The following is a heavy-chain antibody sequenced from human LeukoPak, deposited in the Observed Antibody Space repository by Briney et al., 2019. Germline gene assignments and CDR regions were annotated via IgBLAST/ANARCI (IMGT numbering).Heavy chain of an antibody. Sequence: GGTLRLSCAASGFTFRSYGMHWVRQAPGKGLEWVAVIWYDGSNKYYADSVKCRFTISRDNSENTLYLQMNSLRAEDTALYYCASDGIAVDRGIGYFDYWGQGTLVTVSS. J-gene: IGHJ4*02. V-gene: IGHV3-33*01. CDR3: ASDGIAVDRGIGYFDY. D-gene: IGHD6-13*01. CDR1: GFTFRSYG. CDR2: IWYDGSNK.